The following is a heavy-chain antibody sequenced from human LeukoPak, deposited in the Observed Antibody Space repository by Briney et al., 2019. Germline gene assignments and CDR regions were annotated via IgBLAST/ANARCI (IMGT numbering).Heavy chain of an antibody. J-gene: IGHJ5*02. CDR1: GYTFTSYD. CDR3: ARFSQLAYSTDP. CDR2: MNPNSGNT. Sequence: ASVKVSCKASGYTFTSYDINWVRQATGQGLEWMGWMNPNSGNTGYAQKFLGRVTMTRNTSISTAYMELSSLRSEDTAVYYCARFSQLAYSTDPWGQGTLVTVSS. D-gene: IGHD6-13*01. V-gene: IGHV1-8*01.